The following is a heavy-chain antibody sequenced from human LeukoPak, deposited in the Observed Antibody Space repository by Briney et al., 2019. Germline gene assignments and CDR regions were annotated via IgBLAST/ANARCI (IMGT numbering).Heavy chain of an antibody. CDR2: IYYSGST. CDR3: ARYSEYSYGYSPLDY. CDR1: GGSISIYY. J-gene: IGHJ4*02. D-gene: IGHD5-18*01. Sequence: PSETLSLTCTVSGGSISIYYWNWIRQPAGKGLEWIGYIYYSGSTNYNPSLKSRVTISVDTSKNQFSLKLSSVTAADTAVYYCARYSEYSYGYSPLDYWGQGTLVTVSS. V-gene: IGHV4-59*01.